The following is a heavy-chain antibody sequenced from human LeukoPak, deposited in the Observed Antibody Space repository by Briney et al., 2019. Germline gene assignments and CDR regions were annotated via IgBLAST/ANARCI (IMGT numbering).Heavy chain of an antibody. Sequence: KPGGSLRLSCAASGFTFNKAWMSWVRQAPGKGLEWVGRIKSKTDGGKTDDAAPVKGRFIISRDDLRKTLYLQMNSLKTGDTAVYYCTTGHPISMIVPDPYYFDYWGPGTLVTVSS. D-gene: IGHD3-22*01. J-gene: IGHJ4*02. CDR3: TTGHPISMIVPDPYYFDY. V-gene: IGHV3-15*01. CDR2: IKSKTDGGKT. CDR1: GFTFNKAW.